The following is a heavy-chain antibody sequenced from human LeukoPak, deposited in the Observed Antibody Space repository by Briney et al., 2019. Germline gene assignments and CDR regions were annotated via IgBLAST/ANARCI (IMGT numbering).Heavy chain of an antibody. J-gene: IGHJ4*02. CDR3: ARALTPLRDSSAYLYLGY. CDR1: GFTFSSYW. D-gene: IGHD3-22*01. V-gene: IGHV3-7*01. Sequence: GGSLRLSCAASGFTFSSYWMSWVRQAPGKGLEWVANIKQDGSEKYYVDSVKGRFTISRDNAKNSLYLQMNSLRAEDTAVYYCARALTPLRDSSAYLYLGYWGQGTLVTVSS. CDR2: IKQDGSEK.